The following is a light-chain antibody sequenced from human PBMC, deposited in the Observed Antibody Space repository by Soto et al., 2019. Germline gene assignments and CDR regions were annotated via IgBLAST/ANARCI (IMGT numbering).Light chain of an antibody. Sequence: SALTQPASVSGSPGQSITISCTGTSSDVGSYRFVSWYQQHSGKAPKLMIYEVSNRPSGVSNRFSGSKSGNTASLTISGLQAEDEADYYCSAYTSSLTLYVFGSGTRSPS. V-gene: IGLV2-14*02. CDR3: SAYTSSLTLYV. CDR2: EVS. J-gene: IGLJ1*01. CDR1: SSDVGSYRF.